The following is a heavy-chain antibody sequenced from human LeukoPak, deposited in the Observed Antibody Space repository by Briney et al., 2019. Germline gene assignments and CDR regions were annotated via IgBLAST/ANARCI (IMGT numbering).Heavy chain of an antibody. J-gene: IGHJ4*02. CDR1: GGTFSSYA. Sequence: KVSCKASGGTFSSYAISWVRQAPGQGLEWMGGIIPIFGTANYAQKFQGRVTITADESTSTAYMELSNLRSEDTAVYYCAKDLGVSYYFDYWGQGTLVTVSS. CDR3: AKDLGVSYYFDY. V-gene: IGHV1-69*01. D-gene: IGHD3-16*01. CDR2: IIPIFGTA.